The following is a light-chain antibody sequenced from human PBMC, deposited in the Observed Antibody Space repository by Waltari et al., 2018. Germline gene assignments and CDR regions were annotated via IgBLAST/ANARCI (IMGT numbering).Light chain of an antibody. CDR2: AAS. CDR1: QSVGRS. V-gene: IGKV3-11*01. CDR3: QQRSIWPWT. J-gene: IGKJ1*01. Sequence: VLTQSPATLSLSPGESSTLSCMASQSVGRSLAWYQQKPGQAPRLVLYAASNRATGIPDRFSGSNSGTDFSLTISSLEAEDFAVYYCQQRSIWPWTFGLGTKVEVK.